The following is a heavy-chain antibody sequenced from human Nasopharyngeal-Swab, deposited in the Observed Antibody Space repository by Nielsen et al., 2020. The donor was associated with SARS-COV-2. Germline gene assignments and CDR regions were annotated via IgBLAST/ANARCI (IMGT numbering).Heavy chain of an antibody. Sequence: GESLKISCAASGFTFSSYEMNWVRQAPAKGLEWVSYISSSGSTIYYADSVKGRFTISRDNAKNSLYLQMNSLRAEDTAVYYCAREGENDSSGYFSDAFDIWGQGTMVTVSS. D-gene: IGHD3-22*01. CDR3: AREGENDSSGYFSDAFDI. V-gene: IGHV3-48*03. CDR1: GFTFSSYE. J-gene: IGHJ3*02. CDR2: ISSSGSTI.